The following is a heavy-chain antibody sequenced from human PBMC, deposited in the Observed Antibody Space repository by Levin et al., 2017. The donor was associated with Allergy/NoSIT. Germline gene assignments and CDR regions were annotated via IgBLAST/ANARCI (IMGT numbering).Heavy chain of an antibody. D-gene: IGHD3-16*01. CDR3: ATGGSYLPFDY. CDR1: GFTFSDYY. V-gene: IGHV3-11*03. J-gene: IGHJ4*02. CDR2: ISTSTPYT. Sequence: PGGSLRLSCAASGFTFSDYYVSWIRQAPGKGLEWALYISTSTPYTDYADSVKGRFTISRNNAKNSLSLQMNSLRAEDTAVYYGATGGSYLPFDYWGQGTLVVVSA.